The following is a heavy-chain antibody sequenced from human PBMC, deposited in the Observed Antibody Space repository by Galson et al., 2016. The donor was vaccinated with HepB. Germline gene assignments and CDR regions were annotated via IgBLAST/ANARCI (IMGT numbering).Heavy chain of an antibody. V-gene: IGHV1-2*04. CDR2: INPNSGGT. D-gene: IGHD1-14*01. Sequence: SVKVSCKASGFTFTNYSMHWVRQAPGQGLEWMGWINPNSGGTYYAQKFQGWVTMTRDTSISTAYMELRRLRSDDTAVYHCARDPEEGYFDLWGRGTLVTVSS. J-gene: IGHJ2*01. CDR3: ARDPEEGYFDL. CDR1: GFTFTNYS.